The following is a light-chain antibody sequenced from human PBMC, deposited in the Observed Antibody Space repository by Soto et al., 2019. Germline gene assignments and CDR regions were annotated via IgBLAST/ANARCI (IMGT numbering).Light chain of an antibody. CDR2: TND. CDR3: ATWDDSVYV. Sequence: QSALTQPPSVSGTPGQRVTISCSGSTSNIGTNTVNWFQHLPGTAPKLLIYTNDQRPSGVPDRFSGSRSGTSASLAISGLQSEDEADYYCATWDDSVYVFGTGTKVTV. J-gene: IGLJ1*01. CDR1: TSNIGTNT. V-gene: IGLV1-44*01.